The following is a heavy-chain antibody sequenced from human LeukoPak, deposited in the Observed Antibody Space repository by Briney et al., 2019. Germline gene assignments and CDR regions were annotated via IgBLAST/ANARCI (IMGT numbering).Heavy chain of an antibody. CDR1: GFTFSSYA. J-gene: IGHJ3*02. CDR3: AKVRGIQLWFNAFDI. CDR2: ISGSGGTT. D-gene: IGHD5-18*01. V-gene: IGHV3-23*01. Sequence: PGGSLRLSCAASGFTFSSYAVSWVRQAPGKGLEWVSTISGSGGTTYYADSVKGRFTISRDNSKNTLYLQMNSLRAEDTAVYYCAKVRGIQLWFNAFDIWGQGTMVTVSS.